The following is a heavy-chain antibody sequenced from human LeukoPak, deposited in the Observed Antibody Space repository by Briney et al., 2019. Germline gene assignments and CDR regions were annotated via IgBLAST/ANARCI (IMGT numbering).Heavy chain of an antibody. J-gene: IGHJ4*02. CDR3: ARGGYYDSSGYYLDY. CDR1: GGTFSSYA. D-gene: IGHD3-22*01. V-gene: IGHV1-69*04. Sequence: ASVKVSCKASGGTFSSYAISWVRQAPGQGLECMGRIIPIFGIANYAQKFQGRVTITADKSTSTAYMELSSLRSEDTAVYYCARGGYYDSSGYYLDYWGQGTLVTVSS. CDR2: IIPIFGIA.